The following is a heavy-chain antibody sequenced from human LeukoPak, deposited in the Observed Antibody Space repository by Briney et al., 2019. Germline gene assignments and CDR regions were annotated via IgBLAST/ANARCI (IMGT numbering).Heavy chain of an antibody. D-gene: IGHD4-17*01. V-gene: IGHV5-51*04. Sequence: GESLKISCKGSGYSFTSYWIGWVRQMPGKGLEWMGIIYPGDSDTRYSPSFQHQVTISADKPLSTAYLQWSSLKASDTAMYYCARQSTVTTLAQHWGQGTLVTVSS. CDR3: ARQSTVTTLAQH. J-gene: IGHJ1*01. CDR2: IYPGDSDT. CDR1: GYSFTSYW.